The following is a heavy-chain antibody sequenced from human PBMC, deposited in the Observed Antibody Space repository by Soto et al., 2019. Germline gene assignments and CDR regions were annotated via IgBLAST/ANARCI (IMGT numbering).Heavy chain of an antibody. CDR2: ISSSSDYV. V-gene: IGHV3-21*01. CDR3: VRMGAGYCVSISCYPSPTMGYGMDV. CDR1: GIAFSTYN. Sequence: PGGSLRLSCAASGIAFSTYNMAWVRQAPGKGLEWVSSISSSSDYVYHAGSVKGRFSISRDNAKNSLYLQMNSLRAEDTAVYYCVRMGAGYCVSISCYPSPTMGYGMDVWGQGTTVTVSS. D-gene: IGHD2-2*01. J-gene: IGHJ6*02.